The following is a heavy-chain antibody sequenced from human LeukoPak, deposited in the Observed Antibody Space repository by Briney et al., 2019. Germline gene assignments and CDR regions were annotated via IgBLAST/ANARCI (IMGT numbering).Heavy chain of an antibody. J-gene: IGHJ5*02. CDR2: ISPSGGST. D-gene: IGHD5-24*01. V-gene: IGHV1-46*01. Sequence: APVKVSCKDSGYTFTSYGISWVRHAPGQGPEWMGVISPSGGSTTYAQKFQGRVTLTRDMSTSTDYLELSSLRSEDTAVYYCARDNSVRDEAWWFNPWGQGTLVTVSS. CDR3: ARDNSVRDEAWWFNP. CDR1: GYTFTSYG.